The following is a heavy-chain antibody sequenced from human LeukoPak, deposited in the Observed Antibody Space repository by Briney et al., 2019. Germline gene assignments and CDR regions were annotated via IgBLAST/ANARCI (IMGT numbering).Heavy chain of an antibody. CDR1: GYTFTGYY. D-gene: IGHD3-10*01. CDR3: ASGLSMVRGVIIAFDI. Sequence: ASVKVSCKASGYTFTGYYMHWVRQAPGQGLEWMGWINPNSGGTNYARKFQGRVTMTRDTSISTAYMELSSLRSEDTAVYYCASGLSMVRGVIIAFDIWGQGTMVTVSS. V-gene: IGHV1-2*02. J-gene: IGHJ3*02. CDR2: INPNSGGT.